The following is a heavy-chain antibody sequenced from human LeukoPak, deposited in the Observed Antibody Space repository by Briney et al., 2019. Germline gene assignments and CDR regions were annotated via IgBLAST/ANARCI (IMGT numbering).Heavy chain of an antibody. D-gene: IGHD2-2*01. J-gene: IGHJ4*02. CDR2: IYYSGST. V-gene: IGHV4-59*08. CDR1: GGSTSDYF. Sequence: PSGTLSLTCTVSGGSTSDYFWSWIRQPPGKGLEWIGYIYYSGSTKYNPSLKSRVTMTLDTSKSHFSLRLNSVTAADTAVYYCASQPPYCSSSTCYSFDYWGQGILVTVSS. CDR3: ASQPPYCSSSTCYSFDY.